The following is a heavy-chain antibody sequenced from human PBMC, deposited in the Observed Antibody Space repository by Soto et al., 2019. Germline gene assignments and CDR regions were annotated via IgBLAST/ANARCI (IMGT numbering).Heavy chain of an antibody. Sequence: PSETLSLTCTVSGGSISSGGYYWSWIRQHPGKGLEWIGYVYYSGSTYYNPSLKSRVTISVDTSKNQFSLKLSSVTAADTAVYYCARVSDIAAAGACNWFDPWGQGTLVTSPQ. V-gene: IGHV4-31*03. CDR1: GGSISSGGYY. CDR2: VYYSGST. CDR3: ARVSDIAAAGACNWFDP. D-gene: IGHD6-25*01. J-gene: IGHJ5*02.